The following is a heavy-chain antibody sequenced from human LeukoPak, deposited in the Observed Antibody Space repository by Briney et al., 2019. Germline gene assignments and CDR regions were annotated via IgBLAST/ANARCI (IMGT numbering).Heavy chain of an antibody. V-gene: IGHV3-7*01. CDR2: IGPDGTGK. CDR1: GFTFGTYW. J-gene: IGHJ4*02. CDR3: AREDGKFDY. Sequence: SGGSLRLSCAASGFTFGTYWMNWVRQVPGTGLEWVANIGPDGTGKNYGDSVKGRFTISRDNVRNSLYLQMDGLRAEDTAVYYCAREDGKFDYWGQRALVTVSS.